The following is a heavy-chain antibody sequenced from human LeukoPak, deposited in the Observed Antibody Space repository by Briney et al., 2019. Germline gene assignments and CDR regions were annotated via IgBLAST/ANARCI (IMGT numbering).Heavy chain of an antibody. Sequence: PSETLSLTCAVYGGFFSGYYWSWIRQPPGKGLEWIGEINHSGSTNCNPSLKSRVTISVDTSKNQFSLKLSSVTAADTAVYYCARGPFGYCSSTSCYTRRYFDYWGQGTLVTVSS. D-gene: IGHD2-2*02. CDR3: ARGPFGYCSSTSCYTRRYFDY. CDR1: GGFFSGYY. CDR2: INHSGST. J-gene: IGHJ4*02. V-gene: IGHV4-34*01.